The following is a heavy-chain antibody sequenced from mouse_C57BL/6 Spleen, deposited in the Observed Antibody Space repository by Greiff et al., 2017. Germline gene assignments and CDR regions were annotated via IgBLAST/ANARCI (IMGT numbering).Heavy chain of an antibody. D-gene: IGHD2-1*01. CDR1: GYTFTSYW. V-gene: IGHV1-72*01. CDR3: GWDGNYGDGAMDY. J-gene: IGHJ4*01. CDR2: IDPNSGGT. Sequence: VQLQQPGAELVKPGASVKLSCKASGYTFTSYWMHWVKQRPGRGLEWIGRIDPNSGGTKYNEKFTSKATLTVDKPSSTAYMQLSSLTSEESAVYYCGWDGNYGDGAMDYWGQGTSVTVSS.